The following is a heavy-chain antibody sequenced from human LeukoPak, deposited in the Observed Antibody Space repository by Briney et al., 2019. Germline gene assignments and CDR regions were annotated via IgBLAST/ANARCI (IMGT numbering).Heavy chain of an antibody. V-gene: IGHV3-7*01. CDR3: ARVEMATIVPIDWFDP. D-gene: IGHD5-24*01. CDR2: IKQDGSEK. Sequence: PGGSLRLSCAASGFTVSSNYMSWVRQAPGKGLEWVANIKQDGSEKYYVDSVKGRFTISRDNAKNSLYLQMNSLRAEDTAVYYCARVEMATIVPIDWFDPWGQGTLVTVSS. J-gene: IGHJ5*02. CDR1: GFTVSSNY.